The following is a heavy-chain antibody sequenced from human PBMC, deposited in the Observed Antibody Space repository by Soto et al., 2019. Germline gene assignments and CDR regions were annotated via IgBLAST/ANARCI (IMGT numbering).Heavy chain of an antibody. CDR2: ISGGGSGA. Sequence: EVQLLESGGGLVQPGGSLRLSCTASGFTFSDHAMTWVRQAPGKGLEWVSGISGGGSGAYYADSVKGRFTVSRANSKNPLCLQMDSLRAEDTAVYYCAIDLWWYTHWGQGTLVNVSS. CDR3: AIDLWWYTH. V-gene: IGHV3-23*01. CDR1: GFTFSDHA. J-gene: IGHJ4*02. D-gene: IGHD2-15*01.